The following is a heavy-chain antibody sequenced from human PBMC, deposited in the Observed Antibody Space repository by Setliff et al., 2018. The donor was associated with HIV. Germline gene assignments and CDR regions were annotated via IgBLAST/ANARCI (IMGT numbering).Heavy chain of an antibody. D-gene: IGHD5-12*01. V-gene: IGHV4-31*01. CDR2: IYFSGSV. Sequence: PSETLSLTCTVSGDSITNNNFFWTWVRQDPGKGLEWIGYIYFSGSVTSNPSLKSPLSISIDTSKNQFYLNLRSVTAADTAIYYCARQVSIPGVAITPVDYWGQGALVTVSS. CDR3: ARQVSIPGVAITPVDY. J-gene: IGHJ4*02. CDR1: GDSITNNNFF.